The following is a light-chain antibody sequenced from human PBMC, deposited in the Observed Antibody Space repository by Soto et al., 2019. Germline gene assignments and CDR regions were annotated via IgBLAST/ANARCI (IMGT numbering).Light chain of an antibody. Sequence: ATLSVKTGEGATLSCRASQSFSSSYLAWYQQKPGQAPRLLIYGASSRATGVPDRFSGSGSGTDFTLTISRLEPEDFAVYYCKQYGSSPPITFGQRTRLEIK. V-gene: IGKV3-20*01. CDR3: KQYGSSPPIT. CDR1: QSFSSSY. J-gene: IGKJ5*01. CDR2: GAS.